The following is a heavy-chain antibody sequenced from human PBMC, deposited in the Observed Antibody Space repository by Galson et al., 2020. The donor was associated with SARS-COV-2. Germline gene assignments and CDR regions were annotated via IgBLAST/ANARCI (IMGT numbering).Heavy chain of an antibody. CDR2: IIPTKGTT. Sequence: SVKVSCKTSGGTFSNYLLNWVRQAPGQGLEWMGGIIPTKGTTNYAQKFRGRVTITADESTSTSYLELSGLRSEDTAIYYCARDWEAAAGTSPGHWGQGTLVTVSS. V-gene: IGHV1-69*13. CDR1: GGTFSNYL. D-gene: IGHD6-13*01. CDR3: ARDWEAAAGTSPGH. J-gene: IGHJ1*01.